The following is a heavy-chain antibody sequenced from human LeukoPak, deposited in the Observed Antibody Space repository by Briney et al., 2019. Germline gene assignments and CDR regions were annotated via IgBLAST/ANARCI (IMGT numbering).Heavy chain of an antibody. V-gene: IGHV3-23*01. Sequence: GETLRLSCAASGFHFSTHGMNWVRQAPGKGLEWVSGISPSGDITYYADSVMGRFTISRDNRKSTVSLQMNSLRAEDTALYYCVRDLDWGAFDVWGQGTMVTVSS. D-gene: IGHD3/OR15-3a*01. J-gene: IGHJ3*01. CDR2: ISPSGDIT. CDR3: VRDLDWGAFDV. CDR1: GFHFSTHG.